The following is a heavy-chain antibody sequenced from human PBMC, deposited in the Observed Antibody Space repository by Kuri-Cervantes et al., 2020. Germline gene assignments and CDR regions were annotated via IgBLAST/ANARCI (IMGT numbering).Heavy chain of an antibody. V-gene: IGHV3-21*01. Sequence: GESLKISCAASGFTFSSYSMNWVRQAPGKGLEWVSSISSSSSYIYYADSVKGRFTISRDNAKNTLYLQMNSLRAEDTAVYYCAKVLAVAGGGELDYWGQGTLVTVSS. CDR2: ISSSSSYI. CDR3: AKVLAVAGGGELDY. D-gene: IGHD6-19*01. J-gene: IGHJ4*02. CDR1: GFTFSSYS.